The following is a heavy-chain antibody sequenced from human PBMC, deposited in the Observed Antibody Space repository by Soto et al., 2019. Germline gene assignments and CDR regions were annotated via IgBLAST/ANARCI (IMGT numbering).Heavy chain of an antibody. CDR2: IKQDGSEK. CDR1: GFTFSSYW. D-gene: IGHD3-22*01. CDR3: ASTYYYDSSGYYYESPVY. V-gene: IGHV3-7*03. J-gene: IGHJ4*02. Sequence: GGSLRLSCAASGFTFSSYWMSWVRQAPGKGLEWVANIKQDGSEKYYVDSVKGRFTISRDNAKNSLYLQMNSLRAEDTAVYYCASTYYYDSSGYYYESPVYWGQGTLVTVS.